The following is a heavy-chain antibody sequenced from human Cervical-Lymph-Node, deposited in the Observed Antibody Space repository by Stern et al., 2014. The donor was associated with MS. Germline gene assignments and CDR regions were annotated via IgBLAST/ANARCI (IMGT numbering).Heavy chain of an antibody. J-gene: IGHJ4*02. CDR3: ARQGSRLTNDY. CDR2: FFPGDSDS. CDR1: GYDFTTYW. V-gene: IGHV5-51*01. Sequence: VQLVQSGAEVKKPGESLRISCKGSGYDFTTYWIAWVRQMPGRGLEWMGMFFPGDSDSRYSPSFQGQVRFSVDKSINTAYSQLSSLKASDTAMYYCARQGSRLTNDYWGQGTLVSVSS. D-gene: IGHD6-6*01.